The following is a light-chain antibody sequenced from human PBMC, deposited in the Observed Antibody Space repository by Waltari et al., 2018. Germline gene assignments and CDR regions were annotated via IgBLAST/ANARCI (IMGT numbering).Light chain of an antibody. J-gene: IGKJ1*01. Sequence: EIVLTQSPGTLSLSPGERATLSCRASQNIGRYLVCYPQKPGQAPRLLIYEASRRATGIPDRFSGSGSVTYFSLTISRLEPEDFAVYYCQNHERLPATFGQGTKVEIK. CDR3: QNHERLPAT. CDR2: EAS. CDR1: QNIGRY. V-gene: IGKV3-20*01.